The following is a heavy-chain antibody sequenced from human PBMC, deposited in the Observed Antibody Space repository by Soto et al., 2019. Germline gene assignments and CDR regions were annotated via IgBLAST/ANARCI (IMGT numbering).Heavy chain of an antibody. J-gene: IGHJ4*02. CDR1: GFTFSSYS. Sequence: EVQLLESGGGLVQPGGSLRLSCAASGFTFSSYSMNWVRQAPGKGLEWVASVGGGGVNTFYADSVKGRFTISRDDSKNTLYLQMNILRAEDKAVYFCSRRDAGSGRSPPLINYWGQGTLVTVSS. CDR3: SRRDAGSGRSPPLINY. V-gene: IGHV3-23*01. CDR2: VGGGGVNT. D-gene: IGHD3-10*01.